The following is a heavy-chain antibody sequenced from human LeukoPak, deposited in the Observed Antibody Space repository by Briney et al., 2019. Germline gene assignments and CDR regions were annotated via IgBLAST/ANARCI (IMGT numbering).Heavy chain of an antibody. V-gene: IGHV1-18*01. J-gene: IGHJ4*02. CDR3: ARGAYIAAAGGGLL. CDR1: GYTFTSYG. D-gene: IGHD6-13*01. CDR2: ISAYNGNT. Sequence: GASVKVSCKASGYTFTSYGISWVRQAPGQGLEWMGWISAYNGNTNYAQKLQGRVTMTTDTSTSTAYMELRSLRSEDTAVYYCARGAYIAAAGGGLLWGQGTLVTVSS.